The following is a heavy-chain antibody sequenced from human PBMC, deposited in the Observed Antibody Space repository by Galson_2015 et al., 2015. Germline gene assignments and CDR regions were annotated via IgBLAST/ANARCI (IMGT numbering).Heavy chain of an antibody. CDR3: ARAPLRDYGDYLDY. CDR1: GFTVATHY. D-gene: IGHD4-17*01. V-gene: IGHV3-53*01. J-gene: IGHJ4*02. CDR2: IYSDGRS. Sequence: SLRLSCAASGFTVATHYMSWVRQAPGKGLEWASVIYSDGRSFYGDSVTGRFAISRDSSKNALYLQMNSLRAEDTAVYYCARAPLRDYGDYLDYWGQGALVTVSS.